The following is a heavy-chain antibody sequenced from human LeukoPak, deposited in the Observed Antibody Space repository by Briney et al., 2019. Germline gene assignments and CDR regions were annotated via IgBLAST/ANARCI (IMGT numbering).Heavy chain of an antibody. D-gene: IGHD3-10*01. CDR1: GYSISSGYY. J-gene: IGHJ5*02. CDR2: IYYSGST. CDR3: ARASITMVRGPPGWFDP. V-gene: IGHV4-38-2*02. Sequence: SETLSLTCTVSGYSISSGYYWGWIRQPPGKGLEWIGYIYYSGSTYYNPSLKSRVTISVDTSKNQFSLKLSSVTAADTAVYYCARASITMVRGPPGWFDPWGQGTLVTVSS.